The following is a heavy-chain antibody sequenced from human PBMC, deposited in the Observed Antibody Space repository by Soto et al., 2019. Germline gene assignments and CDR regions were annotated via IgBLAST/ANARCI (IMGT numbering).Heavy chain of an antibody. D-gene: IGHD2-21*02. Sequence: QVQLVQSGAEVKKPGSSVKVSCKASGGTFSSYAISWVRQAPGQGLEWMGGIIPIFGTANYAQKFQGRVTITADDXXSXAXXERSSLRSEDTAVYYCARGTGGDDCGQSVPNWFDPWGQGTLVTVSS. V-gene: IGHV1-69*12. CDR1: GGTFSSYA. CDR3: ARGTGGDDCGQSVPNWFDP. CDR2: IIPIFGTA. J-gene: IGHJ5*02.